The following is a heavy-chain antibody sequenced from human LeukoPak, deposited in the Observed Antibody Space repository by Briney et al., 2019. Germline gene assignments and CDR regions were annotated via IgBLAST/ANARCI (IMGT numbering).Heavy chain of an antibody. J-gene: IGHJ5*02. CDR3: STEGLAYCDGDCYS. D-gene: IGHD2-21*02. Sequence: NPGGSLRLSCAASGFTFSNAWMSWVRQAPGKGLEWVGHIKGKPDGGTTDYAAPVKGRFTISRDDSKNTLYLQMNTLKTEDTAVYYCSTEGLAYCDGDCYSWGQGTLVTVSS. V-gene: IGHV3-15*01. CDR2: IKGKPDGGTT. CDR1: GFTFSNAW.